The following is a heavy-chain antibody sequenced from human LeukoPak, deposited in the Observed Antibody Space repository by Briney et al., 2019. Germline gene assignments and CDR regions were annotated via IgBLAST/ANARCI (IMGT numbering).Heavy chain of an antibody. J-gene: IGHJ4*02. CDR3: ADYGSGWYFDY. V-gene: IGHV3-23*01. CDR2: ISGTGGST. CDR1: GFTFSNFA. Sequence: PGGSLRLSCAASGFTFSNFAMSWVRQAPGKGLEWVSTISGTGGSTYYADSVKGRFTISRDSSKNTLYLQMNSLRAEDTAVYYCADYGSGWYFDYWGQGTLVTVSS. D-gene: IGHD6-19*01.